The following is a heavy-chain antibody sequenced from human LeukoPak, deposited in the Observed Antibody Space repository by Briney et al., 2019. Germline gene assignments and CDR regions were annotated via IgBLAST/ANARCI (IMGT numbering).Heavy chain of an antibody. D-gene: IGHD6-19*01. CDR3: ARDGTVRQWLVHYYFDY. CDR1: GGTFSSYA. Sequence: SVKVSCKASGGTFSSYAISWVRQAPGQGLEWMGRIIPILGIANYAQKFQGRVTITADKSTSTAYMELSSLRSEDTAVYYCARDGTVRQWLVHYYFDYWGQGTLVTVSS. CDR2: IIPILGIA. J-gene: IGHJ4*02. V-gene: IGHV1-69*04.